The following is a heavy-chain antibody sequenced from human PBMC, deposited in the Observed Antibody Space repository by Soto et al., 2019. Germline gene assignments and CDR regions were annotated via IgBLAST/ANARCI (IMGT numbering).Heavy chain of an antibody. J-gene: IGHJ4*02. CDR3: AREGAVVNHDY. CDR1: GFTLSSYA. V-gene: IGHV3-30-3*01. CDR2: ISYDGSNK. D-gene: IGHD3-22*01. Sequence: QVQLVECGGGVVQPGRSLRLTCAASGFTLSSYAMHWVRQAPGKGLEWVAVISYDGSNKYYADSVKGRFTISRDNSKNTLYLQMNSLRAEDTAVYYCAREGAVVNHDYWGQGTLVTVSS.